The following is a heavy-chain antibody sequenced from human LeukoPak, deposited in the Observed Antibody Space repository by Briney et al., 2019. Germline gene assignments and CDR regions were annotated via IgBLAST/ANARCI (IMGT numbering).Heavy chain of an antibody. Sequence: ASVKVSCKASGYTFTSYDINWVRQATGQGLEWMGWMNPNSGNTGYAQKFQGRVTITRNTSISTAYMELSSLRSEDTAVYYCAKDHSGYDYVIKGIDYWGQGTLVTVSS. V-gene: IGHV1-8*03. CDR1: GYTFTSYD. CDR2: MNPNSGNT. D-gene: IGHD5-12*01. J-gene: IGHJ4*02. CDR3: AKDHSGYDYVIKGIDY.